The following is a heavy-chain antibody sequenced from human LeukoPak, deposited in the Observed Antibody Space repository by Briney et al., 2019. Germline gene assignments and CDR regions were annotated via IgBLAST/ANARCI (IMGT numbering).Heavy chain of an antibody. D-gene: IGHD3-22*01. Sequence: PSETLSLTCTVSGGSISSSSYYWGWIRQPPGKGLGWVGSIYYSGSTYYNPSLKSRVTISVDTSKNQFSLKLGSVTAADTAVYYCARLDYYDSRKPIDAFDIWGQGTMVTVSS. CDR2: IYYSGST. J-gene: IGHJ3*02. CDR1: GGSISSSSYY. CDR3: ARLDYYDSRKPIDAFDI. V-gene: IGHV4-39*01.